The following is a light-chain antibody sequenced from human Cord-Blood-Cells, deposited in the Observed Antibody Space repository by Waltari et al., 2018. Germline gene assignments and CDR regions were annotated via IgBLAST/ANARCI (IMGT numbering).Light chain of an antibody. CDR2: WAS. CDR1: QSVLYSSNNKNY. CDR3: QQYYCTHS. Sequence: DIVMTQSPDSLAVSLGERATINCKSSQSVLYSSNNKNYLAWYQQKPGQPPKLLIYWASTRESGVPDRFSGSGSGTDFTLTISSLQAEDVAVYYCQQYYCTHSFGQGTKLEIK. J-gene: IGKJ2*03. V-gene: IGKV4-1*01.